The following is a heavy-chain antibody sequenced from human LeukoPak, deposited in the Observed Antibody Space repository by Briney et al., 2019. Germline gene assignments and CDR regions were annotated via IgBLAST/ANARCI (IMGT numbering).Heavy chain of an antibody. Sequence: SETLSLTCTVSGGSINKYYRSWIRQSPGKGLEWLGYVHDSAGTIYNPSLKSRVTISVGTSKTQFSLKVTSVTTADTAVYYCAKGRKDFDTNLGPFDSWGQGILVTVSS. CDR2: VHDSAGT. CDR3: AKGRKDFDTNLGPFDS. D-gene: IGHD3-9*01. V-gene: IGHV4-59*01. J-gene: IGHJ4*02. CDR1: GGSINKYY.